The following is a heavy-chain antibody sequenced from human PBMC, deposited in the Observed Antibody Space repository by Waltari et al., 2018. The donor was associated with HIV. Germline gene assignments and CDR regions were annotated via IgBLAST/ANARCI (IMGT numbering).Heavy chain of an antibody. CDR2: IKSKTDGGTT. CDR3: ATEEGYGSGSYLDY. D-gene: IGHD3-10*01. CDR1: GFTSSAAW. V-gene: IGHV3-15*01. J-gene: IGHJ4*02. Sequence: EEYLVESGGDLIKPGGCLRLSCSASGFTSSAAWMTWLRQAPGKGLGWVGRIKSKTDGGTTDYAAAVKGRFTISRDDSKNTLFLQMNSLKTEDTAVYYCATEEGYGSGSYLDYWGQGTLLTVSS.